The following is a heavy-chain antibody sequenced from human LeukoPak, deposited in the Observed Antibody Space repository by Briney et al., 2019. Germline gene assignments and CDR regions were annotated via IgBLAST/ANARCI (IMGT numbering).Heavy chain of an antibody. D-gene: IGHD3-22*01. CDR2: MSFDVRNT. V-gene: IGHV3-30*03. Sequence: RAGRSLRLSCAASGFTLSSYAIHWVRQAPGKGLEWVAVMSFDVRNTYYSESVKGRFTITRDNFRNTLYLQMNSLRTEDTAVYYCARAPDGYEAFDIWGQGTMVTVSS. CDR3: ARAPDGYEAFDI. J-gene: IGHJ3*02. CDR1: GFTLSSYA.